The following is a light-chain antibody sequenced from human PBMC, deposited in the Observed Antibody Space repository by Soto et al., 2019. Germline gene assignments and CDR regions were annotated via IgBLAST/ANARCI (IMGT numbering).Light chain of an antibody. CDR3: SSRGSSTPYV. J-gene: IGLJ1*01. CDR2: DVS. CDR1: SSDVGSYDL. V-gene: IGLV2-14*01. Sequence: QSALTQPASVSGSPGQSIAISCTGTSSDVGSYDLVSWYQQHPGKAPQLMIYDVSSRPSGVSNLFSGSKSGNTAYLTISGLQAEDEADDYCSSRGSSTPYVFGTGTKLTVL.